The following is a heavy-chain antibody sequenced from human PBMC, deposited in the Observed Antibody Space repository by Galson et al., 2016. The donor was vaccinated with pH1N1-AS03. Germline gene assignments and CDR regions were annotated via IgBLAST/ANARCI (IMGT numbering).Heavy chain of an antibody. CDR2: INPNSGVT. V-gene: IGHV1-2*04. Sequence: SVKVSCKASGYIFTGFYVHWVRQAPGQGLEWMGWINPNSGVTNYAQKFQAWVTMTGDTSISTAYMELYGLKSDDTAVYYCARDPRGPCSSATCPTTYYLGMDVWGQGTTVIVSS. CDR1: GYIFTGFY. CDR3: ARDPRGPCSSATCPTTYYLGMDV. D-gene: IGHD1-26*01. J-gene: IGHJ6*02.